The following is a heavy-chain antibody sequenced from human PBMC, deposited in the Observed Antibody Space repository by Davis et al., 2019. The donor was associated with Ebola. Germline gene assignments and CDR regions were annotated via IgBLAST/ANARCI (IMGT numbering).Heavy chain of an antibody. CDR1: GFTFNNFA. D-gene: IGHD1-14*01. V-gene: IGHV3-23*01. CDR2: ISGSGSST. CDR3: AKETTGTNTWYVYDY. J-gene: IGHJ4*02. Sequence: GESLKISCAASGFTFNNFAMTWVRQAPGKGLEWVSSISGSGSSTYYADSVKGRFTIYRDNSMNILYLQMDNLRGEDMAVYFCAKETTGTNTWYVYDYWGRATLVTVSS.